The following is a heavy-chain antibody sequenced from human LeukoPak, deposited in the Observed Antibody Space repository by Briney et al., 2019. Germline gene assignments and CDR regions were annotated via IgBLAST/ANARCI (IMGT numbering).Heavy chain of an antibody. CDR3: ARDTYQPGRIDS. CDR1: EFTFSLYA. J-gene: IGHJ4*02. D-gene: IGHD2-2*01. CDR2: INDVSADI. V-gene: IGHV3-21*05. Sequence: GGSLRLSCAASEFTFSLYAMNWVRPAPGKGLEWVSYINDVSADIHYADSVKGRFTISRDNARNTLYLQMNSLRAEDTAVYYCARDTYQPGRIDSWGQGTLVIVSS.